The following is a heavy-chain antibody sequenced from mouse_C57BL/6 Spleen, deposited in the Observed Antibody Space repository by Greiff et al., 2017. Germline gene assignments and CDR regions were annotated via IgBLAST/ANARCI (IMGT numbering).Heavy chain of an antibody. J-gene: IGHJ4*01. Sequence: FQLQQPGAELLKPGASVKLSCKASGYTFTSYWMPWVKQRPRQGLEGIGMIHPNSGSTNYNEKFKSKATLTVDKSSSTAYMQLSSLTSEDSAVYYCARRYYCGMDYWGQGTSVTVSS. CDR1: GYTFTSYW. CDR2: IHPNSGST. CDR3: ARRYYCGMDY. V-gene: IGHV1-64*01.